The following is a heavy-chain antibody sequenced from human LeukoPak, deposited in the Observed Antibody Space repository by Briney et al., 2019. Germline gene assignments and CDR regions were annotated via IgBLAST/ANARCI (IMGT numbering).Heavy chain of an antibody. CDR1: GGTFSSYA. J-gene: IGHJ5*02. CDR3: ASLVRGVIEWFDP. CDR2: IIPVFGTA. D-gene: IGHD3-10*01. V-gene: IGHV1-69*13. Sequence: SVKVSCKASGGTFSSYAISWVRQAPGQGLEWMGGIIPVFGTANYAQKFQGRVTITADESTSTAYMELSSLRSEDTAVYYCASLVRGVIEWFDPWGQGTLVTVSS.